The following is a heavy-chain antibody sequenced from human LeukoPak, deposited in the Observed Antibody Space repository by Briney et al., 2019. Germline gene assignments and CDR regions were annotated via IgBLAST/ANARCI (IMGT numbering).Heavy chain of an antibody. V-gene: IGHV4-59*01. CDR1: DDFSSKFY. D-gene: IGHD4-17*01. Sequence: SETLSLNCTVSDDFSSKFYWSWIRQPPGKGLEWIGYISDSGSTNYNPSLKSRVTMSVDSSNTEFSLRLNSVTAADTAVYYCARVFRGAVTSNWFDPWGQGTLVTVSS. CDR3: ARVFRGAVTSNWFDP. J-gene: IGHJ5*02. CDR2: ISDSGST.